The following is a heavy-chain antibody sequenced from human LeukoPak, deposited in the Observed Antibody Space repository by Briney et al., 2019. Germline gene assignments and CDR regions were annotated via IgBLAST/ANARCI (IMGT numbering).Heavy chain of an antibody. CDR1: VYTFSIYA. J-gene: IGHJ4*02. V-gene: IGHV3-30*04. Sequence: PGGSLRLSCAASVYTFSIYAGHCGRQTPRKGRGWVAVISYYGSEKYCVGSVKGRFTLFRENSKKALYMQMKSLRGGETAVYNSARVVVLTAPILPIFSPPYDWGRGSLVTVSS. D-gene: IGHD2-21*02. CDR2: ISYYGSEK. CDR3: ARVVVLTAPILPIFSPPYD.